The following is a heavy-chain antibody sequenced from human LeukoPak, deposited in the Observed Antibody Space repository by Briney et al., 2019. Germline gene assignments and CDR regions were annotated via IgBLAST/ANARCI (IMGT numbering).Heavy chain of an antibody. J-gene: IGHJ5*01. D-gene: IGHD1-26*01. V-gene: IGHV3-23*01. CDR1: GFTFSTYA. CDR3: AKDPLGGGSSLINWFDS. CDR2: IGAYAART. Sequence: PGGSLRLSCAASGFTFSTYAMTWVRQAPGRGLGWVSTIGAYAARTYYADSVKGRFTTSRENSKSTLSLQMNSLRAEDTALYYCAKDPLGGGSSLINWFDSWGQGVWVTVSS.